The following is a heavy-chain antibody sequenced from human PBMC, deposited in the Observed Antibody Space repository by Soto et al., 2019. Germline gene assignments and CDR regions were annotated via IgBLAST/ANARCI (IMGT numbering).Heavy chain of an antibody. D-gene: IGHD3-3*01. J-gene: IGHJ4*01. CDR2: ISAYNGNT. V-gene: IGHV1-18*04. Sequence: VKVSCKASGYTFTSYGISWVRQAPGQGLEWMGWISAYNGNTNYAQKLQGRVTMTTDTSTSTAYMELRSLRSDDTAVYYCARDLTYYDFWSGYTSLGYWGHGTLVTVPS. CDR1: GYTFTSYG. CDR3: ARDLTYYDFWSGYTSLGY.